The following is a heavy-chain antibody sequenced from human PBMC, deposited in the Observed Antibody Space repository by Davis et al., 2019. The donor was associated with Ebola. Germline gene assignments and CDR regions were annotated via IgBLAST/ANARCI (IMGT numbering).Heavy chain of an antibody. Sequence: ASVKVSCKASGYTFTAYYIQWVRQAPGQGLEWMGWISAYNGNTNYAQRFQDRVTMTTDTSTNTAYMEVRGLRSDDTAVYYCARDGSVAAIELDYWGQGTLVTVSS. CDR1: GYTFTAYY. CDR3: ARDGSVAAIELDY. CDR2: ISAYNGNT. J-gene: IGHJ4*02. D-gene: IGHD2-2*02. V-gene: IGHV1-18*04.